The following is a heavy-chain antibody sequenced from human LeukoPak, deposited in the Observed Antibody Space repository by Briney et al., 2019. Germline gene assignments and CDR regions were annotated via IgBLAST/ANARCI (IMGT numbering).Heavy chain of an antibody. CDR1: GGSISSYY. CDR3: ARAGYDILTGYSDY. Sequence: SETLSLTCTVSGGSISSYYWSWIRQPAGKGLEWIGRIYTSGSTNYNPSLKSRVTMSVDTSNNQFSLKLSSVTAADTAVYYCARAGYDILTGYSDYWGQGTLVTVSS. J-gene: IGHJ4*02. CDR2: IYTSGST. D-gene: IGHD3-9*01. V-gene: IGHV4-4*07.